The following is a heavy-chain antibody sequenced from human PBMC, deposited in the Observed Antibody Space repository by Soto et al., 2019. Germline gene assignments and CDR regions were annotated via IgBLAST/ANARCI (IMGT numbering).Heavy chain of an antibody. CDR2: IYYSGST. CDR1: GGSISSGDYY. Sequence: SETLSLTCTVSGGSISSGDYYWSWIRQPPGKGLEWIGYIYYSGSTCYNPSLKSRVTISVDTSKNQFSLKLSSVTAADTAVYYCASPSLRYYYYGMDVWGQGTTVTVSS. J-gene: IGHJ6*02. D-gene: IGHD3-10*01. CDR3: ASPSLRYYYYGMDV. V-gene: IGHV4-30-4*01.